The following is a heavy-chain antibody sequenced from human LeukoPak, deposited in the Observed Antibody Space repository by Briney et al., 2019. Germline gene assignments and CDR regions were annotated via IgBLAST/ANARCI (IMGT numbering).Heavy chain of an antibody. CDR2: IYYTGAT. Sequence: PSETLSLTCTVSGGSISSYYWSWIRLPPGKGLEWIGYIYYTGATYYNPSLKSRVTISLDTSKNQFSLKLSSVTAADAAVYYCARAGYSYCTGYYFDYWGQGALVTVSS. D-gene: IGHD5-18*01. V-gene: IGHV4-59*01. CDR3: ARAGYSYCTGYYFDY. CDR1: GGSISSYY. J-gene: IGHJ4*02.